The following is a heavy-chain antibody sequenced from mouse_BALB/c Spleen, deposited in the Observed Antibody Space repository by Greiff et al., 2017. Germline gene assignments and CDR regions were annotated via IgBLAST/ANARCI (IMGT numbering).Heavy chain of an antibody. Sequence: QVQLQQSGAELVRPGTSVKVSCKASGYAFTNYLIEWVKQRPGQGLEWIGVINPGSGGTNYNEKFKGKATLTADKSSSTAYMQLSSLTSDDSAVYFCARKGGCYYDYDVGYFDVWGAGTTVTVSS. J-gene: IGHJ1*01. CDR1: GYAFTNYL. V-gene: IGHV1-54*01. D-gene: IGHD2-4*01. CDR3: ARKGGCYYDYDVGYFDV. CDR2: INPGSGGT.